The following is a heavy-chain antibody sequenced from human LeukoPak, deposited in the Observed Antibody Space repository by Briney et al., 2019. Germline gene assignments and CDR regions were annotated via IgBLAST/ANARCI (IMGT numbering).Heavy chain of an antibody. D-gene: IGHD1-26*01. CDR3: ATEKTSGVDAFDI. Sequence: SETLSLTCTVPGASIRSYYWNWIRQPAGKGLEWIGRIYTTGSTNYNPSLKSRVTMSVDTSKNQFSLKLSSVTAADTAVYYCATEKTSGVDAFDIWGQGTMVTVSS. CDR2: IYTTGST. V-gene: IGHV4-4*07. J-gene: IGHJ3*02. CDR1: GASIRSYY.